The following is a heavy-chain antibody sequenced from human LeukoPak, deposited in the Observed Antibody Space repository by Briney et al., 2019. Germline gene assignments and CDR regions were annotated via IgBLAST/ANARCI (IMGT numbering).Heavy chain of an antibody. V-gene: IGHV4-59*08. CDR2: SCYSGRT. D-gene: IGHD3-3*01. CDR1: SGFVSSYC. J-gene: IGHJ4*02. CDR3: ERQITVFGVLTPREFDY. Sequence: SETLSLTCTVTSGFVSSYCWSWIRQPPGKGLELVGYSCYSGRTYYKPSLKGQVAISVDASKHHFSLRLTSVTAADTAMYYCERQITVFGVLTPREFDYWGQGSLVTVSS.